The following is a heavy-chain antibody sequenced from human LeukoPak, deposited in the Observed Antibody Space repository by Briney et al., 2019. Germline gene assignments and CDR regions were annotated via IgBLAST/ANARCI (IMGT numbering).Heavy chain of an antibody. CDR3: ARPVDFWGALVSTYYGMDV. CDR1: GYSFTSYW. J-gene: IGHJ6*02. D-gene: IGHD3-3*01. CDR2: IYPGDSDT. V-gene: IGHV5-51*01. Sequence: GESLKISCKGSGYSFTSYWIGWVRQMPGKGLEWMGIIYPGDSDTRYSPSFQGQVTISADKSISTAYLQWSSLKASDTAMYYCARPVDFWGALVSTYYGMDVWGQGTTVTVSS.